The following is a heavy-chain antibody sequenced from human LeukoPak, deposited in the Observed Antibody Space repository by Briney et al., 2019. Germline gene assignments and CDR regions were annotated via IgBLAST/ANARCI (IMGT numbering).Heavy chain of an antibody. CDR2: IWYDGNNK. CDR3: ARNLGYCGGGSCFGSDY. J-gene: IGHJ4*02. Sequence: GGSLRLSCAASGFTFSNYDMHWVRQAPGKGLEWVAIIWYDGNNKYCADSVKGRFTISRDNSNNTLYLQVNSLRAEDTAVYYCARNLGYCGGGSCFGSDYWGQGTLVTVSS. CDR1: GFTFSNYD. D-gene: IGHD2-15*01. V-gene: IGHV3-33*01.